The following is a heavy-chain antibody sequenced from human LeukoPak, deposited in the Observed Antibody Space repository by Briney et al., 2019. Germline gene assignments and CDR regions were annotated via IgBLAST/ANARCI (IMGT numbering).Heavy chain of an antibody. D-gene: IGHD4-23*01. J-gene: IGHJ4*02. CDR2: IYYSGST. CDR3: AIGGNAGLFDY. Sequence: PSETLSLTCTVSGGSISSSSYYWGWIRQPPGKGLEWIGSIYYSGSTYYNPSLKSRVTISVDTSKNQFSLKLSSVTAADTAVYYCAIGGNAGLFDYWGQGTLVTVSS. CDR1: GGSISSSSYY. V-gene: IGHV4-39*07.